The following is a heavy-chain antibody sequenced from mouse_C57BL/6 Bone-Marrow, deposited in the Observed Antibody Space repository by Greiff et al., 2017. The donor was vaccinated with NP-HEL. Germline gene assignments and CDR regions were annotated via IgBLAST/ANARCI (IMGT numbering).Heavy chain of an antibody. CDR3: AGYDYGYAMDY. D-gene: IGHD2-4*01. V-gene: IGHV5-4*03. J-gene: IGHJ4*01. CDR2: ISDGGSYT. Sequence: EVKLVESGGGLVKPGGSLKLSCAASGFTFSSYAMSWVRQTPEKRLEWVATISDGGSYTYYPDDVKGRFTISRDNAKNNLYLQMSHLKSEDTAMYYCAGYDYGYAMDYWGQGTSVTVSS. CDR1: GFTFSSYA.